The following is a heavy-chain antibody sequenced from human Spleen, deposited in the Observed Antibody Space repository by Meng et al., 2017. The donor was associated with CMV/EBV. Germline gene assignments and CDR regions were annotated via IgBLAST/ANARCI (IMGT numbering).Heavy chain of an antibody. Sequence: GGSLRLSCAASGFTFSSHAMSWVRQAPGKGLEWVSVIYSGGSTYYADSVKGRFTISRDNSKNTLYLQMNSLRAEDTAVYYCARGSIAAAGTFDYWGQGTLVTVSS. J-gene: IGHJ4*02. CDR1: GFTFSSHA. CDR3: ARGSIAAAGTFDY. D-gene: IGHD6-13*01. V-gene: IGHV3-53*01. CDR2: IYSGGST.